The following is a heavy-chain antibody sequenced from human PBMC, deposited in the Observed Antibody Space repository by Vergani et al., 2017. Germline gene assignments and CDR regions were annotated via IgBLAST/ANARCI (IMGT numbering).Heavy chain of an antibody. CDR2: ISGSGGST. Sequence: EVQLLESGGGLVQPGGSLRLSCAASRFTFSSYAMSWVRQAPGKGLEWVSTISGSGGSTYYADSVKGRFTISRDNSKNTLYLQMNSLRAEDTAVYFCAKRPAAGIDSWGQGTLVTVSS. CDR3: AKRPAAGIDS. V-gene: IGHV3-23*01. J-gene: IGHJ4*02. CDR1: RFTFSSYA. D-gene: IGHD2-2*01.